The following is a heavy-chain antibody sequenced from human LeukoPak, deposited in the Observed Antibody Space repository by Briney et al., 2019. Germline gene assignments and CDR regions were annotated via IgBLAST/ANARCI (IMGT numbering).Heavy chain of an antibody. CDR2: MNPNSGNT. CDR1: GYTFTSYD. Sequence: GASVKVSCKASGYTFTSYDINWVRQATGQGLEWMGWMNPNSGNTGYAQKFQGRVTMTRNTSISTAYMELSSLRSEDTAVYYCARGVATPTGRGSYYYYMDVWGKGTTVTISS. J-gene: IGHJ6*03. CDR3: ARGVATPTGRGSYYYYMDV. V-gene: IGHV1-8*02. D-gene: IGHD4-23*01.